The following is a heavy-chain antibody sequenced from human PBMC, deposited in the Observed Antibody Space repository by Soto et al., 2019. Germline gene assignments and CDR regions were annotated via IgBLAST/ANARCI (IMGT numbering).Heavy chain of an antibody. D-gene: IGHD6-19*01. V-gene: IGHV4-4*02. CDR3: ARDMGSGWYGAFDY. Sequence: QVQLQESGPGLVKPSGTLSLTCAVSGGSFSSSNWCRWVRQPPGRGLEWIGEIYHSGSTNYNPSLKSRVTISVDKSKNQFSLKLSSVTAADTAVYYCARDMGSGWYGAFDYWGQGTLVTVSS. J-gene: IGHJ4*02. CDR2: IYHSGST. CDR1: GGSFSSSNW.